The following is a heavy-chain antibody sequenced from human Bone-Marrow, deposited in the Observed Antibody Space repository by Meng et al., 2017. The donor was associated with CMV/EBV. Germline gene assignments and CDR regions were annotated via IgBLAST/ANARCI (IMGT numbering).Heavy chain of an antibody. CDR1: GGSISSGDYY. V-gene: IGHV4-30-4*08. J-gene: IGHJ5*02. Sequence: LCCTVSGGSISSGDYYWSWIRQPPGKGLEWIGYIYYSGSTYYNPSLKSRVTISVDTSKNQFSLKLSSVTAADTAVYYCARVDVPDWFDPWGQGNLVTVSS. CDR2: IYYSGST. D-gene: IGHD3/OR15-3a*01. CDR3: ARVDVPDWFDP.